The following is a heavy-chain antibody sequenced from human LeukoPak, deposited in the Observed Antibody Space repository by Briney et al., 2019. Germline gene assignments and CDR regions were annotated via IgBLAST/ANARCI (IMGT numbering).Heavy chain of an antibody. CDR1: GFTFDDYG. CDR2: INWNGGST. CDR3: ARDSWSSRGAFDI. J-gene: IGHJ3*02. V-gene: IGHV3-20*04. Sequence: SGGSRRLSCAASGFTFDDYGMSWVRQAPGKGLEWVSAINWNGGSTGYLDSVKGRFTISRDNAKNSLYLQMNSLRAEDTALYYCARDSWSSRGAFDIWGQGTMVTVS. D-gene: IGHD6-25*01.